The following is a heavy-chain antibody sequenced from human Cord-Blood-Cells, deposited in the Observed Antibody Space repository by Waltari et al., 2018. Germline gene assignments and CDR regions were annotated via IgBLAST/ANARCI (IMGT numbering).Heavy chain of an antibody. J-gene: IGHJ4*02. CDR3: ARPHGSGSYYYFDY. D-gene: IGHD3-10*01. CDR1: GGSISSYY. CDR2: IYYSGST. V-gene: IGHV4-59*08. Sequence: QVQLQESGPGLVKPSETLSLTCTGSGGSISSYYWSWIRQPPGKGLEWIGYIYYSGSTNYNPSLKSRVTIAVDTSKTQFSLKLSSVTAADTAVYYCARPHGSGSYYYFDYWGQGTLVTVSS.